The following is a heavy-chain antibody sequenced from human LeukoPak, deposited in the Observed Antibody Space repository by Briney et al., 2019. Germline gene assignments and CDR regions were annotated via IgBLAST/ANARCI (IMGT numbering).Heavy chain of an antibody. CDR1: GGSISSYY. D-gene: IGHD3-22*01. V-gene: IGHV4-59*01. Sequence: SETLFLTCTVSGGSISSYYWSWIRQPPGKGLEWIGYIYYSGSTNYNPSLKRRVTISVDTSKNQFSLKLSSVTAADTAVYYCARARTYYYDSSGYPYFDYWGQGTLVTVSS. J-gene: IGHJ4*02. CDR2: IYYSGST. CDR3: ARARTYYYDSSGYPYFDY.